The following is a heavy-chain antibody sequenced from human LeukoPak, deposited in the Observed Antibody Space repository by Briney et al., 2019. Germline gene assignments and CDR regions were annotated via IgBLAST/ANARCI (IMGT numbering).Heavy chain of an antibody. CDR2: ISAYNGNT. Sequence: ASVKVSCKASGYTFTSYGISWVRQAPGQGLEWMGWISAYNGNTNYAQKLQGRVTMTRDTSTSTVYMELSSLRSEDTAVYYCARVVHGSYQGPFDYWGQGTLVTVSS. CDR3: ARVVHGSYQGPFDY. V-gene: IGHV1-18*01. J-gene: IGHJ4*02. D-gene: IGHD1-26*01. CDR1: GYTFTSYG.